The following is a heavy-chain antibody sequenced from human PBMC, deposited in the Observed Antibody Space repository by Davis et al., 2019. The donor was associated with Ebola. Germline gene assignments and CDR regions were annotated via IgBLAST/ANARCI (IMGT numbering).Heavy chain of an antibody. V-gene: IGHV3-23*01. D-gene: IGHD3-16*01. CDR3: AKGSGRDYVWGRIPDY. J-gene: IGHJ4*02. CDR1: GFTFSSYA. Sequence: GESLKISCAASGFTFSSYAMSWVRQAPGKGLEWVSTFSGSGSNTYYADSVKGRFTISRDNSKNTLYLQMDSLRAEDTAVYYCAKGSGRDYVWGRIPDYWGQGTLVTVSS. CDR2: FSGSGSNT.